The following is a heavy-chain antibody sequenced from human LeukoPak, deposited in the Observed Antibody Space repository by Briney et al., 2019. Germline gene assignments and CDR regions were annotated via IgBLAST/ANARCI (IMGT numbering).Heavy chain of an antibody. V-gene: IGHV1-69*13. CDR1: GYTFTSYG. J-gene: IGHJ4*02. CDR2: IIPIFGTA. CDR3: ARSVPKYYYDSSGYYFSGYYFDY. Sequence: SVKVSCKASGYTFTSYGISWVRQAPGQGLEWMGGIIPIFGTANYAQKFQGRVTITADESTSTAYMELSSLRSEDTAVYYCARSVPKYYYDSSGYYFSGYYFDYWGQGTLVTVSS. D-gene: IGHD3-22*01.